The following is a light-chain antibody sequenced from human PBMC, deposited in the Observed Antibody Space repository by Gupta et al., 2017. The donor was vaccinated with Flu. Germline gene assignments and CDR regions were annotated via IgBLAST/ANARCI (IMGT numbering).Light chain of an antibody. CDR1: SSDVGNYDY. V-gene: IGLV2-11*01. CDR3: CSYAGTDTFV. CDR2: GVT. J-gene: IGLJ2*01. Sequence: TISCTGSSSDVGNYDYVCWHQQHPDKPHNLMIYGVTGRSAGVPGRFSGSKAGKTASLTISGLQEEEDAYYYCCSYAGTDTFVFGGGTKLTVL.